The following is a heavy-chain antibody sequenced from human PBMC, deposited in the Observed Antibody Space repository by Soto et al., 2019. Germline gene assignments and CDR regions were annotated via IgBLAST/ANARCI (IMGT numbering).Heavy chain of an antibody. J-gene: IGHJ6*02. Sequence: ASVKVSCKASGGTFSSYAISWVRQAPGQGLEWMGGIIPIFGTANYAQKFQGRVTITADEPTSTAYMELSSLRSEDTAVYYCAIVVVITQESYYYGMDVWGQGTTVTVSS. CDR3: AIVVVITQESYYYGMDV. D-gene: IGHD3-22*01. CDR1: GGTFSSYA. CDR2: IIPIFGTA. V-gene: IGHV1-69*13.